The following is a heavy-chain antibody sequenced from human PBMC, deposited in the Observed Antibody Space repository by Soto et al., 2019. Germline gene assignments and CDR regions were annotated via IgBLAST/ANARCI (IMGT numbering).Heavy chain of an antibody. D-gene: IGHD4-17*01. J-gene: IGHJ3*02. Sequence: QVQLVQSGAEVKKPGSSVKVSCKASGGTFSSYAISWVRQAPGQGLEWMGGIIPIFGTANYAQKFQGRVTSTADQSTSTAYMELSSLRSEDTAVYYCARDESVGDYGVGDAFDIWGQGTMVTVSS. CDR1: GGTFSSYA. V-gene: IGHV1-69*12. CDR2: IIPIFGTA. CDR3: ARDESVGDYGVGDAFDI.